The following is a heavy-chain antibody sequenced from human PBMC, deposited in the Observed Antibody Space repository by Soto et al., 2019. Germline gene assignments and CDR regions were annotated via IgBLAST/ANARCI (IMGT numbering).Heavy chain of an antibody. D-gene: IGHD3-10*01. J-gene: IGHJ4*02. V-gene: IGHV4-30-2*01. CDR2: IYYSGTT. Sequence: SETLSLTCAVSGGSISSGGYSWSWIRQPPGKGLEWIGHIYYSGTTNYNPSLKSRVTISVDKSKNQFSLKLSSVTAADTAVYYCARDQNGSGNYYTRYFDYWGQGTLVTVSS. CDR1: GGSISSGGYS. CDR3: ARDQNGSGNYYTRYFDY.